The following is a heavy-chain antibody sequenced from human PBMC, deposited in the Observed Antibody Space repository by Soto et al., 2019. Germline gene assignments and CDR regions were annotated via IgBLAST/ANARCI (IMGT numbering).Heavy chain of an antibody. Sequence: VNPTETLTLTCTVSGFSLSNARMGVSWIRQPPGKGLEWIGEIDHSGSTNYNPSLKSRVTFSVDPSKNQLSLNLTSVTAADTAVYYCARGLLRYFDWSGPFDYWGQGSLVTVSS. D-gene: IGHD3-9*01. CDR1: GFSLSNARMG. CDR3: ARGLLRYFDWSGPFDY. J-gene: IGHJ4*02. CDR2: IDHSGST. V-gene: IGHV4-4*02.